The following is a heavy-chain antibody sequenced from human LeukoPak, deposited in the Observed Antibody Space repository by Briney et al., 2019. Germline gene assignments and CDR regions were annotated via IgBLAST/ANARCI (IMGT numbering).Heavy chain of an antibody. Sequence: ASVKVSCKASGYTFTGYYMHWVRQAPGQGLEWMGWINPNSGGTNYAQKFQGRVTMTRDTSISTAYMELSSLRSEDTAVYYCARGRGGCSSTSCYSIWTYWGQGTLVTVSS. CDR3: ARGRGGCSSTSCYSIWTY. CDR2: INPNSGGT. CDR1: GYTFTGYY. V-gene: IGHV1-2*02. D-gene: IGHD2-2*01. J-gene: IGHJ4*02.